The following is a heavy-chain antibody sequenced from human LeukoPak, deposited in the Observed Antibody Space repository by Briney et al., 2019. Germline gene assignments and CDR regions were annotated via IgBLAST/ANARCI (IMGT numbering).Heavy chain of an antibody. CDR3: ARDRVGATGEDAFDM. CDR1: GFTFSDYS. Sequence: GGSLRLSCAASGFTFSDYSMNWVRQAPGKGLEWVSSISTSTDYIYYADSVKGRFTISRDNAKNSLYLQMNSLRAEDTAVYYCARDRVGATGEDAFDMWGQGTMVTVSS. CDR2: ISTSTDYI. D-gene: IGHD1-26*01. J-gene: IGHJ3*02. V-gene: IGHV3-21*01.